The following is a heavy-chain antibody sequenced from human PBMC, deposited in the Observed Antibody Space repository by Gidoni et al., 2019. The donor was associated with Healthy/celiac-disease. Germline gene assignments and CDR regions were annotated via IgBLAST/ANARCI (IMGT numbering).Heavy chain of an antibody. V-gene: IGHV3-30-3*01. D-gene: IGHD6-13*01. CDR1: GFTFSSYA. Sequence: QVQLVESGGGVVQPGRSLRLSCAASGFTFSSYAMHWVRQAPGKGLEWVAVISYDGSNKYYADSVKGRFTISRDNSKNTLYLQMNSLRAEDTAVYYCARDLRIAAARRKDGYYMDVWGKGTTVTVSS. CDR3: ARDLRIAAARRKDGYYMDV. CDR2: ISYDGSNK. J-gene: IGHJ6*03.